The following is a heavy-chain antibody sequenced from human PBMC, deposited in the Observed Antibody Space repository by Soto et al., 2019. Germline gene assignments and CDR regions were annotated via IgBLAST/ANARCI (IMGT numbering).Heavy chain of an antibody. CDR1: GYTFTGYY. Sequence: ASVKVSCKASGYTFTGYYMHGVRQAPGQGLEWMGWINPNSGGTDYAQKFQGWVTMTRDTSISTAYMELSRLRSDDTAVYYCARDLTPTTTGVHYYYGMDVLGQGTTVTVSS. CDR3: ARDLTPTTTGVHYYYGMDV. V-gene: IGHV1-2*04. CDR2: INPNSGGT. D-gene: IGHD4-17*01. J-gene: IGHJ6*02.